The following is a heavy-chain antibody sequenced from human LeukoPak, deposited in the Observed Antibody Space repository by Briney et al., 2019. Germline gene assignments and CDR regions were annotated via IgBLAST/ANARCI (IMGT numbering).Heavy chain of an antibody. V-gene: IGHV4-59*08. CDR2: IYYNGST. D-gene: IGHD6-19*01. CDR1: GGSISSYY. J-gene: IGHJ4*02. Sequence: PSETLSLTCIVSGGSISSYYWSWIRQPPGKGLEWMGYIYYNGSTNYNPSLKSRVAISVDTFKNQFSLKLNSVTAADTTVYYCARQSRGIAVAGLDYWGQGILVTVSS. CDR3: ARQSRGIAVAGLDY.